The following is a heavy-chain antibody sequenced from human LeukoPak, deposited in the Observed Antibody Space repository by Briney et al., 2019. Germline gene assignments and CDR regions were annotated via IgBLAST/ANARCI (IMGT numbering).Heavy chain of an antibody. D-gene: IGHD1-26*01. CDR3: ARHTSGSYLEYFDY. V-gene: IGHV4-39*01. J-gene: IGHJ4*02. CDR2: IYYSGST. CDR1: GGSISSSSYY. Sequence: SETLSLTCTVSGGSISSSSYYWGWIRQPPGKGLEWIGSIYYSGSTYYNPSLKSRVTISVDTSKNQFSLKLSSVTAADTAVYYCARHTSGSYLEYFDYWGQGTQVTVSS.